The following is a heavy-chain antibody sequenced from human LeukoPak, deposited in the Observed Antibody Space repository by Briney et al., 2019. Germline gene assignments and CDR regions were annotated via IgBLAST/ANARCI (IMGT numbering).Heavy chain of an antibody. D-gene: IGHD2-21*02. Sequence: GGSLRLSCAASGFTFSDYYMSWIRQAPGKGLEWVSYISRSGDSIYYADSVKGRFTISRDSAKNSLYLQTNSLRAEDTAVYYCAKDLLGGGDYLFDYWGQGTLVTVSS. J-gene: IGHJ4*02. CDR1: GFTFSDYY. V-gene: IGHV3-11*01. CDR3: AKDLLGGGDYLFDY. CDR2: ISRSGDSI.